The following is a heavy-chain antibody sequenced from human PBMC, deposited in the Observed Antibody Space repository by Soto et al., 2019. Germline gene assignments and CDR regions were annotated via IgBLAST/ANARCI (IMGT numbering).Heavy chain of an antibody. D-gene: IGHD3-22*01. CDR1: GASSTSGDYY. Sequence: SETLSLTCTVSGASSTSGDYYWSWIRQPPGKGLEWIGYIYYSGSTNYNPSLKSRVTISLDTSKNQFSLKLSSVTAADTAVYFCARAFPFASGYDVDAFDIWGQGTMVTVSS. CDR2: IYYSGST. V-gene: IGHV4-61*08. CDR3: ARAFPFASGYDVDAFDI. J-gene: IGHJ3*02.